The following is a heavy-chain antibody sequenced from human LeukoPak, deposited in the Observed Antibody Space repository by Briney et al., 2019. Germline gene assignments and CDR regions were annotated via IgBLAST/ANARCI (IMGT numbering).Heavy chain of an antibody. CDR2: INHSGST. V-gene: IGHV4-34*01. J-gene: IGHJ4*02. CDR3: ARVPYYDFWSGYYPFDY. Sequence: SETLSLTCAVYGGSFSGYYWSWIRQPPGKGLEWIGEINHSGSTNYNPSLKSRVTISVDTSKNQFSLKLSSVTAADTAEYYCARVPYYDFWSGYYPFDYWGQGTLVTVSS. D-gene: IGHD3-3*01. CDR1: GGSFSGYY.